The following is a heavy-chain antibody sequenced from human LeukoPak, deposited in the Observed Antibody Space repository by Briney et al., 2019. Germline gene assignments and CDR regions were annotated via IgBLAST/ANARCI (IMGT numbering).Heavy chain of an antibody. J-gene: IGHJ3*02. Sequence: GASVKVSCKASGYTFTGYYMHWVRQAPGQGLEWMGIINPSGGSTSYAQKFQGRVTMTRDTSTSTVYMELSSLRSEDTAVYYCARTIVGATYAFDIWGQGTMVTVSS. CDR2: INPSGGST. V-gene: IGHV1-46*01. D-gene: IGHD1-26*01. CDR3: ARTIVGATYAFDI. CDR1: GYTFTGYY.